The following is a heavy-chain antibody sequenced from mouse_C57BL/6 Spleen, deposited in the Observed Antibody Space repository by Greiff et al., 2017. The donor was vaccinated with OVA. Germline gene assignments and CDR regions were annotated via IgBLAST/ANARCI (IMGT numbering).Heavy chain of an antibody. J-gene: IGHJ2*01. Sequence: EVMLVESGGGLVKPGGSLKLSCAASGFTFSDYGMHWVRQAPEKGLEWVAYISSGSSTIYYADTVKGRFTISRDNAKSTLFLQMTSLRSEDTAMYYCARQNWDDYFDYWGQGTTLTVSS. CDR2: ISSGSSTI. CDR1: GFTFSDYG. V-gene: IGHV5-17*01. CDR3: ARQNWDDYFDY. D-gene: IGHD4-1*01.